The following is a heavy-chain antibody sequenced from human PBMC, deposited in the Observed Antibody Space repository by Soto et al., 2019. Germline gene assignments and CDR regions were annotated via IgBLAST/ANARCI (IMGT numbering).Heavy chain of an antibody. CDR2: IYYSGST. V-gene: IGHV4-39*01. Sequence: SETLSLTCTFSGGSIRSSTYYSAWIRHPPGKGLEWIGSIYYSGSTYYNPSLKSRVTISVDTSKSQFSLKLNSVTAADTAVYFCASPYYDSRAYRHDYIQLWGQGTLVTSPQ. CDR3: ASPYYDSRAYRHDYIQL. D-gene: IGHD3-22*01. J-gene: IGHJ1*01. CDR1: GGSIRSSTYY.